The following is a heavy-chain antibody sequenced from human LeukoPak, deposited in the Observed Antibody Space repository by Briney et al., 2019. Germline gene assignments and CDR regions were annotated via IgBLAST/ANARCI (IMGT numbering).Heavy chain of an antibody. CDR1: GFTISTYW. CDR2: IKPDGREK. Sequence: GGSLRLSCAASGFTISTYWMIWVRHAPGKGLECVANIKPDGREKNYVDSVKGRFTISRDNSRNSLFLQVNNLRANDTAVYYCASGQGWHFDLWGRGTLVTVSS. J-gene: IGHJ2*01. V-gene: IGHV3-7*01. CDR3: ASGQGWHFDL.